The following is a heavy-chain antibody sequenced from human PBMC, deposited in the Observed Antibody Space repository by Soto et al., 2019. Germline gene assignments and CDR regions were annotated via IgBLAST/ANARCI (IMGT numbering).Heavy chain of an antibody. Sequence: QVQLVQSGPEVRKPGASVKVSCEASGYTFTTSGISWVRQVPGQGLEWMGWISTYNGDTNSAQNFQGRVLMTADTSKSTAYMELMSLKSDDTDVYDWARQGSWPYYYCGLDVWGQGTTVTVAS. D-gene: IGHD1-26*01. CDR2: ISTYNGDT. V-gene: IGHV1-18*01. CDR3: ARQGSWPYYYCGLDV. J-gene: IGHJ6*02. CDR1: GYTFTTSG.